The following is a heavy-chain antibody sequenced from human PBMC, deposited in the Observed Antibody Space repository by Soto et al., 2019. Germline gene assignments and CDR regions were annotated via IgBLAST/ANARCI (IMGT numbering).Heavy chain of an antibody. J-gene: IGHJ4*02. Sequence: SETLSLTCTVSGGSISSYYWSWIRQPPGKGLEWIGYIYYSGSTNYNPSLKSRVTISVDTSKNQFSLKLSSVTAADTAVYYCARGGTSWNYELVDFDYWGQGTLVTVSS. CDR2: IYYSGST. CDR3: ARGGTSWNYELVDFDY. D-gene: IGHD1-7*01. CDR1: GGSISSYY. V-gene: IGHV4-59*01.